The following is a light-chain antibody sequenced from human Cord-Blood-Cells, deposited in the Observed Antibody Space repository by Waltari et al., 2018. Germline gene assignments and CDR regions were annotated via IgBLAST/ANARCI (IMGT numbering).Light chain of an antibody. CDR1: SSNIGAGYD. Sequence: PGQRVTISCTGSSSNIGAGYDVHWYQQLPGAAPKLLICGNINRPSGGPDRFSGSKAGTSASLAITWLQAEDEADYYCQSYDSSPHVVFGGGTKLTVL. CDR2: GNI. V-gene: IGLV1-40*01. CDR3: QSYDSSPHVV. J-gene: IGLJ2*01.